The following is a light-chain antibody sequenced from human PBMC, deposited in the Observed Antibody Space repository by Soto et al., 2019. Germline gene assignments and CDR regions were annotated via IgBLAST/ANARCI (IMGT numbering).Light chain of an antibody. CDR3: QQSYNSPYT. Sequence: IPITQSPPSLPASVGDRVTITCRASQTINKNLNWYRHKLGKAPELLIYDASDSQAGVPSRFSGSGSGTDFTLIISGLQPEDFATYYCQQSYNSPYTFGQGTKLEIK. CDR1: QTINKN. V-gene: IGKV1-39*01. J-gene: IGKJ2*01. CDR2: DAS.